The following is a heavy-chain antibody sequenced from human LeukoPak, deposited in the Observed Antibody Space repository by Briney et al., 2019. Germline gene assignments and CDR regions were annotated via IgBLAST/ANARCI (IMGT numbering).Heavy chain of an antibody. V-gene: IGHV3-23*01. CDR1: GFIFDTYA. D-gene: IGHD3-10*01. CDR2: ISDSGSST. J-gene: IGHJ4*02. CDR3: ARLYYYNLPGSGSVPY. Sequence: GGSLRLSCAASGFIFDTYAMTWVRQAPGKGLEWVSSISDSGSSTAYADSVKGRLTTSTDNSNNTLYLQMNGPRVEDTAVYYCARLYYYNLPGSGSVPYWGQGPLVTVSS.